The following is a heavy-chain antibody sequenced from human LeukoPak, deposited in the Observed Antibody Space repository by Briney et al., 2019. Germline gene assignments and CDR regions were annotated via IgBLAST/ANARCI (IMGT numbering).Heavy chain of an antibody. Sequence: GGSLRLSCAASGFTFSSYAMHWVRQAPGKGLEWVAVISYDGSNKYYADSVKGRFTISRDNSKNTLYLQMNSLRAEDTAVYYCARGSSSWYVFPQDPFDYWGQGTLVTVSS. J-gene: IGHJ4*02. CDR1: GFTFSSYA. CDR2: ISYDGSNK. D-gene: IGHD6-13*01. V-gene: IGHV3-30*04. CDR3: ARGSSSWYVFPQDPFDY.